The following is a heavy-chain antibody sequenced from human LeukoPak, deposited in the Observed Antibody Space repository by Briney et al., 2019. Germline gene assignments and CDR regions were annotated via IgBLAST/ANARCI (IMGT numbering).Heavy chain of an antibody. J-gene: IGHJ4*02. V-gene: IGHV3-21*01. D-gene: IGHD3-9*01. CDR2: ISSSSSYI. CDR3: ARAPSPRYYDILTGQSDY. CDR1: GFTFSSYS. Sequence: GGSLRLSCAASGFTFSSYSMNWVRQAPGKGLEWVSSISSSSSYIYYADSVKGRFTISRDNAKNSLYLQMNSLRAEDTAVYYCARAPSPRYYDILTGQSDYWGQGTLVTVSS.